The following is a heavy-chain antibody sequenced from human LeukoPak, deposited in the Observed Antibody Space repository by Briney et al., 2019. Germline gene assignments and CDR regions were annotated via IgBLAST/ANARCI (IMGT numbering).Heavy chain of an antibody. CDR2: INHSGST. V-gene: IGHV4-34*01. CDR3: ARGGYYYGSGSYSWFDP. J-gene: IGHJ5*02. CDR1: GGSFSGYY. D-gene: IGHD3-10*01. Sequence: PSETLSLTCAVYGGSFSGYYWSWIRQPPGKGLEWIGEINHSGSTNYNPSLKSRVTISVDTSKNQFSLKLSSVTAADTAVYYCARGGYYYGSGSYSWFDPWGQGTLVTVSS.